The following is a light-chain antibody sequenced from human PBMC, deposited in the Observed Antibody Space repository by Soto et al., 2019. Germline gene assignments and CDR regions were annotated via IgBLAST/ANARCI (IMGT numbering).Light chain of an antibody. Sequence: AIQMTQSPSYLSASVGDRVTITCRASQGIGNDLGWYQQKSGKAPKLLFYAASNLQSGVPSRFSGSGSGTDFTLTISGLQPEDVAVYYCQQYVSSPWAFGQGTKVDI. V-gene: IGKV1-6*01. CDR3: QQYVSSPWA. J-gene: IGKJ1*01. CDR1: QGIGND. CDR2: AAS.